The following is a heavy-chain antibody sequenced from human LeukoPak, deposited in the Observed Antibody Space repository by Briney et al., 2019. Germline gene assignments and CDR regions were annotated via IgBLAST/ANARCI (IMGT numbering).Heavy chain of an antibody. CDR1: GFTFSNYG. CDR2: ASSDGGTQ. D-gene: IGHD5-18*01. V-gene: IGHV3-30*18. Sequence: GGSLRLSCAASGFTFSNYGMQWVRQAPGKGLEWVAVASSDGGTQYYDDSVRGRFTISRDNAEDMLYLQMNSLRPEDTAVYYCVKEFGGHSYGAYFDYWGLGTLVTVSS. J-gene: IGHJ4*02. CDR3: VKEFGGHSYGAYFDY.